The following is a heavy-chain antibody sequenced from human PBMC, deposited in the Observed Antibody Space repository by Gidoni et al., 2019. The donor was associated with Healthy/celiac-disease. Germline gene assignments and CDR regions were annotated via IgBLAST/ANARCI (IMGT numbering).Heavy chain of an antibody. CDR1: GFTFRSYG. Sequence: QVQLVESGGGVVQPGRSLRLSCAASGFTFRSYGMHWVRQAPGKGLEWVAVISYDGSNKYYADSVKGRFTISRDNSKNTLYLQMNSLRAEDTAVYYCAKDQQYCSGGSCYGTYFDYWGQGTLVTVSS. CDR3: AKDQQYCSGGSCYGTYFDY. D-gene: IGHD2-15*01. V-gene: IGHV3-30*18. J-gene: IGHJ4*02. CDR2: ISYDGSNK.